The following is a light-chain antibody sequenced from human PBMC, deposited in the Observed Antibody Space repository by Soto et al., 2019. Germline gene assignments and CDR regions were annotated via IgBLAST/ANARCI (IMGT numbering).Light chain of an antibody. CDR1: QSVLYSSNNKNY. Sequence: DIVMTQSPDSLAVSLGERATINCKSSQSVLYSSNNKNYLVWYQQKPGQPPKLLIYWASTRESGVPDRFSGSGSGTDFPLTISRLQAEDVAVYYCQQYYSTPLTFGGGTKVEIK. J-gene: IGKJ4*01. CDR3: QQYYSTPLT. V-gene: IGKV4-1*01. CDR2: WAS.